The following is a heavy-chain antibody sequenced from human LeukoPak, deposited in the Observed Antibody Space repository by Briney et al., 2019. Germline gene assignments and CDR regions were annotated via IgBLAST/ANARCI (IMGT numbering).Heavy chain of an antibody. Sequence: QTGGSLRLSCAASGFTFIDYDMHWVRQVIGKGLEWVSAIGIRGDTHYSGSVKGRFTISRENAESSLYLQMNRLRAEDTAVYYCARGGIQVSGIDEFDYWGQGTLVTVSS. J-gene: IGHJ4*02. CDR3: ARGGIQVSGIDEFDY. CDR2: IGIRGDT. V-gene: IGHV3-13*01. CDR1: GFTFIDYD. D-gene: IGHD6-19*01.